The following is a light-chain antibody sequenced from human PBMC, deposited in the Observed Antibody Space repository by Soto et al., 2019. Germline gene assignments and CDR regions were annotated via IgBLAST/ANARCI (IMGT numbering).Light chain of an antibody. V-gene: IGLV2-11*01. CDR3: CSYAGSYTLV. Sequence: QSVLTQPRSVSGSPGQSVTISCTGTSSDVGGYNYVSWYRQHPGKAPKLMIYDVSKRPSGVPDRFSGSKSGNTASLTISGLQPEDEADYYCCSYAGSYTLVFGGGTKLTVL. CDR2: DVS. CDR1: SSDVGGYNY. J-gene: IGLJ3*02.